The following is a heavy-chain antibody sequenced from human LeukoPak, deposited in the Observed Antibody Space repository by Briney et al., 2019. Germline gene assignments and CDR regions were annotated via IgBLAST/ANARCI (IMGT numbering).Heavy chain of an antibody. CDR2: ISSSSSYI. V-gene: IGHV3-21*01. CDR1: GFTFSSYS. CDR3: TTFDYYDSSGYPDY. D-gene: IGHD3-22*01. Sequence: PGGPLRLSCAASGFTFSSYSMNWVRQATGKGPEWVSSISSSSSYIYYADSVKGRFTISRDNAKNSLYLQMNSLRAEDTAVYYCTTFDYYDSSGYPDYWGQGTLVTVSS. J-gene: IGHJ4*02.